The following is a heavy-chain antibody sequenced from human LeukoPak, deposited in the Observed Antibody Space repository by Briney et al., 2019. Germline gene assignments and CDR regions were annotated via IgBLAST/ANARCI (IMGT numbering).Heavy chain of an antibody. CDR1: GYTLVSYG. Sequence: GASVKVSCKASGYTLVSYGITWVRQAPGQGLEWMGWISAYNGNTNYAQKLQGRVTMTTDTSTSTADMELRSLRSDDTAVYYCARNRGIWGERHDAFDIWGQGTMLTVSS. V-gene: IGHV1-18*01. CDR2: ISAYNGNT. J-gene: IGHJ3*02. CDR3: ARNRGIWGERHDAFDI. D-gene: IGHD2-15*01.